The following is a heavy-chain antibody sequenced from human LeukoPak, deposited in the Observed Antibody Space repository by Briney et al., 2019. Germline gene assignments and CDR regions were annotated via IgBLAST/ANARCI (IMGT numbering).Heavy chain of an antibody. Sequence: SETLSLTCAVYGGSFSGYYWTWIRQPPGKGLEWIGEINHSGSTNYNPSLKSRVAISVDTSKNQFSLKLSSVTAADTAVYYCARHVADCSSTSCYRFAFDPWGQGTLVTVSS. CDR1: GGSFSGYY. D-gene: IGHD2-2*01. J-gene: IGHJ5*02. V-gene: IGHV4-34*01. CDR2: INHSGST. CDR3: ARHVADCSSTSCYRFAFDP.